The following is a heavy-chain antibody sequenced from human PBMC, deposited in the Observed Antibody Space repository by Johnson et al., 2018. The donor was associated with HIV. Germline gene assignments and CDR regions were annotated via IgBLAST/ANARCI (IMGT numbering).Heavy chain of an antibody. CDR3: ARDQAIFGVVLASDAFDI. J-gene: IGHJ3*02. D-gene: IGHD3-3*01. CDR2: MSYDGSSK. V-gene: IGHV3-30*04. CDR1: GFTFSSYA. Sequence: QVQLVESGGGLVQPGGSLRLSCAASGFTFSSYAMHWVRQAPGKGLERVAVMSYDGSSKYYADSVKGRFPISRDNSRNTLYLQMNSLRAEDTAVYYCARDQAIFGVVLASDAFDIWGQGTMVTVSS.